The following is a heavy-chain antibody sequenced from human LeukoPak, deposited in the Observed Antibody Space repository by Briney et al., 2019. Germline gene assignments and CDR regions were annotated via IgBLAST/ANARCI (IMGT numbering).Heavy chain of an antibody. J-gene: IGHJ4*02. Sequence: SETLSLTCTVSGSISSDYYWGWIRQPPGKGLEWIGSLYHDGDIFYNPSLKSRVSLSVDTSKSHFSLEVYSVTAADTAVYYCASAAPEDYFDHWDQGALVTVSS. V-gene: IGHV4-38-2*02. CDR1: GSISSDYY. D-gene: IGHD2-15*01. CDR3: ASAAPEDYFDH. CDR2: LYHDGDI.